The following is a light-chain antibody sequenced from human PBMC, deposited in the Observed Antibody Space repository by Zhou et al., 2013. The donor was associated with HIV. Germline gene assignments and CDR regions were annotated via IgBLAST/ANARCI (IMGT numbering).Light chain of an antibody. CDR2: AAS. Sequence: IQLTQSPSFLSASVGDRVTITCRASQGIGTHLAWYQQKPGKAPKLLIYAASTLQHGVPSRFSGGGSGTEFALTISSLQPEDFATYYCQQAESLPLTFGGGTKVELK. CDR3: QQAESLPLT. J-gene: IGKJ4*01. V-gene: IGKV1-9*01. CDR1: QGIGTH.